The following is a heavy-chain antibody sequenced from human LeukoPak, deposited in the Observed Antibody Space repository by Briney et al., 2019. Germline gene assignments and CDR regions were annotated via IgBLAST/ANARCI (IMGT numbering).Heavy chain of an antibody. CDR3: ARSHSSGYYYNPIYYFDY. D-gene: IGHD3-22*01. Sequence: SETLSLTCAVYGGSFSGYYWSCIRQPPGKGLEWIGEINHSGSTNYNPSLKSRVTISVDTSKNQFSLKLSSVTGADPAVYYCARSHSSGYYYNPIYYFDYWGQGTLVTVSS. V-gene: IGHV4-34*01. CDR2: INHSGST. J-gene: IGHJ4*02. CDR1: GGSFSGYY.